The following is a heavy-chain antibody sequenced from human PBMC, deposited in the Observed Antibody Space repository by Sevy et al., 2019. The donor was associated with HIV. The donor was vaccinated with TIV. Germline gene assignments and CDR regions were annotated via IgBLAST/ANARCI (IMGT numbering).Heavy chain of an antibody. J-gene: IGHJ4*02. V-gene: IGHV3-7*01. CDR2: IKQDAGQK. CDR3: ARDDGNYYFHY. CDR1: GFTFSEYW. Sequence: GGSLRLSCAASGFTFSEYWMGWVRQAPGKGLEWVANIKQDAGQKYYVDSVKGRFTISSDNAKNSLYLQMNSLRAEDTAVYFCARDDGNYYFHYWGQGTLVTVSS. D-gene: IGHD1-7*01.